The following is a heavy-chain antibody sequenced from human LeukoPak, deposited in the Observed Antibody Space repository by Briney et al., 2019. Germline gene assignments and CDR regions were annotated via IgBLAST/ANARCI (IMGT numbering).Heavy chain of an antibody. CDR2: IKEDGTEK. J-gene: IGHJ6*03. CDR3: ARDHHDVLTGYYSNYYNYYYMDV. CDR1: GFTFNSYW. D-gene: IGHD3-9*01. V-gene: IGHV3-7*01. Sequence: GGSLRLSCVASGFTFNSYWMSWVRQAPGKGLEWVANIKEDGTEKYYVDSVRGRFTLSRDNAENSLYPQMSSLRAEDTAVYYCARDHHDVLTGYYSNYYNYYYMDVWGKGTTVTVSS.